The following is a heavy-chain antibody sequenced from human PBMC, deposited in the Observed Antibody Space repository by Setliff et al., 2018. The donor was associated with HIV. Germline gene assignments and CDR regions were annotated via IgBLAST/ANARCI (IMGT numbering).Heavy chain of an antibody. J-gene: IGHJ5*02. CDR2: IYRSGSS. D-gene: IGHD3-22*01. CDR1: GGSITTTNW. V-gene: IGHV4-4*02. Sequence: PSETLSLTCAVSGGSITTTNWWTWIRQPPGKGLEWIGDIYRSGSSNYNPSLKTRVTISVDKSKNQFSLKLTSVTAADTAVYYCARAFDSSAPWIDLWAQGTLVTVSS. CDR3: ARAFDSSAPWIDL.